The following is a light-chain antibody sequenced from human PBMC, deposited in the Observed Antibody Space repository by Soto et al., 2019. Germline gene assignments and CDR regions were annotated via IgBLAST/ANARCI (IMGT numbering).Light chain of an antibody. CDR3: AAWDDSLNGVV. CDR2: SNN. V-gene: IGLV1-44*01. CDR1: SSNIGSNT. Sequence: QLVLTQPPSASGTPGQRVTISCSGSSSNIGSNTVNWYQQLPGTAPKVLIYSNNQRPSGVPDRISGSKSGTTASLAISGLQSEDEAGYYCAAWDDSLNGVVFGGGTKLTVL. J-gene: IGLJ2*01.